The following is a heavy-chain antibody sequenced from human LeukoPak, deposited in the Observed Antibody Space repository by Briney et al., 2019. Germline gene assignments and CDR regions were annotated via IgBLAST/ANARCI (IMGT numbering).Heavy chain of an antibody. D-gene: IGHD5-18*01. CDR1: GDSVSSNSAA. Sequence: SQTLSLTCAISGDSVSSNSAAWSWIRQSPSRGLEWLGRTYYRSKWYNEYALSVKSRITITPDTSKNHFSLQLNSVTPEDTAVYYCAGLSYTYVPIWGQGTLVTVSS. V-gene: IGHV6-1*01. J-gene: IGHJ4*02. CDR3: AGLSYTYVPI. CDR2: TYYRSKWYN.